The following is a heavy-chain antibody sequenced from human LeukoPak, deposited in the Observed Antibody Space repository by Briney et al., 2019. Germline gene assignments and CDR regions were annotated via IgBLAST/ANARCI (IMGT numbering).Heavy chain of an antibody. CDR3: AKKITVSTHYYYYYYMDV. CDR2: IRYDGSNK. CDR1: GFTFSSYG. Sequence: GGSLRLSCAASGFTFSSYGMHWVRQAPGKGLEWVAFIRYDGSNKYYADSVKGRFTISRDNSKNTLYLQMNSLRAEDTAVYYCAKKITVSTHYYYYYYMDVWGKGTTVTISS. D-gene: IGHD3-16*01. V-gene: IGHV3-30*02. J-gene: IGHJ6*03.